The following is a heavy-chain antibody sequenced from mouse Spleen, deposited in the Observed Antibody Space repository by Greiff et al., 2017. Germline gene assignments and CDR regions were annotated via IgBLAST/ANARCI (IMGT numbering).Heavy chain of an antibody. Sequence: EVQRVESGGGLVKPGGSLKLSCAASGFTFSDYGMHWVRQAPEKGLEWVAYISSGSSTIYYADTVKGRFTISRDNAKNTLFLQMTSLRSEDTAMYYCARSGYYGSSYEGDFDYWGQGTTLTVSS. D-gene: IGHD1-1*01. V-gene: IGHV5-17*01. CDR1: GFTFSDYG. J-gene: IGHJ2*01. CDR2: ISSGSSTI. CDR3: ARSGYYGSSYEGDFDY.